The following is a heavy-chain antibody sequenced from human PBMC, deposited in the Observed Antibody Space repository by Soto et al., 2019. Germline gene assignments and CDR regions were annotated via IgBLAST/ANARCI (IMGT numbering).Heavy chain of an antibody. J-gene: IGHJ5*02. D-gene: IGHD3-16*01. CDR2: ISSSSSYI. Sequence: EVQLVESGGGLVKPGGSLRLSCAASGFTFSSYSMNWVRQAPGKGLEWVSSISSSSSYIYYADSVKGRFTISRDNAKNSLYLQMNSLRAGDTAVYYCARARGDRWFDPWGQGTLVTVSS. CDR1: GFTFSSYS. CDR3: ARARGDRWFDP. V-gene: IGHV3-21*01.